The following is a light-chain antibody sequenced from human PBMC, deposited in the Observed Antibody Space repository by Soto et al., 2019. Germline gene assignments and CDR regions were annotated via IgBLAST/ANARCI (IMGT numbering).Light chain of an antibody. CDR1: QSVSGY. CDR2: DAS. Sequence: EIVLTQSPATLSLSPGERATLSCKASQSVSGYLAWYRQKPVHAPRLLIYDASNKVTGIPARFTGSGPGTDCRLTIISLEDEDVAVYYCQVLSSWTPGTFGQGTKVEIK. J-gene: IGKJ1*01. V-gene: IGKV3D-11*02. CDR3: QVLSSWTPGT.